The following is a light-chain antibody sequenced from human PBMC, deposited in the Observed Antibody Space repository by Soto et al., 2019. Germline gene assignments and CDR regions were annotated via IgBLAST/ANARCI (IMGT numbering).Light chain of an antibody. V-gene: IGKV3-15*01. CDR3: QQYLDWPPYT. J-gene: IGKJ2*01. CDR2: GAS. CDR1: QTVSRS. Sequence: EVVLTQSPATLSVSPGELATLSCRASQTVSRSLAWYQQKPGQAPRLLIYGASTRATGIPGRFSGSGSGTDFTLTISSLQSEDFAVYYCQQYLDWPPYTFGQGTKVEIK.